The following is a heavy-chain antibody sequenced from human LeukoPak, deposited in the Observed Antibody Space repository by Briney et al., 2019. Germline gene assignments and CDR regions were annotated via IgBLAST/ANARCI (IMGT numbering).Heavy chain of an antibody. CDR2: IWYDGSNK. CDR3: ARDRLYGIAVAGTRMGLGY. V-gene: IGHV3-33*08. Sequence: GGSLRLSCAASGFTFSSYGMHWVRQAPGKGLELVAVIWYDGSNKYYADSVKGRFTISRDNSKNTLYLQMNSLRAEDSAVYYCARDRLYGIAVAGTRMGLGYWGQGTLVTVSS. J-gene: IGHJ4*02. D-gene: IGHD6-19*01. CDR1: GFTFSSYG.